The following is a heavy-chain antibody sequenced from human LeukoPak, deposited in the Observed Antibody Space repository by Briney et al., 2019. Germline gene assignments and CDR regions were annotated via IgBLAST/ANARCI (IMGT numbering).Heavy chain of an antibody. CDR1: GFTFSSYG. Sequence: PGRALRLSCAASGFTFSSYGMHWVRQAPGKGLEWVAVIWYDGSNKYYADSVKGRFTISRDNSKNTLYLQMNSLSAEDTAVYYCARDGLGMGIGAFDIWGQGTMVTVSS. CDR3: ARDGLGMGIGAFDI. D-gene: IGHD3/OR15-3a*01. CDR2: IWYDGSNK. J-gene: IGHJ3*02. V-gene: IGHV3-33*01.